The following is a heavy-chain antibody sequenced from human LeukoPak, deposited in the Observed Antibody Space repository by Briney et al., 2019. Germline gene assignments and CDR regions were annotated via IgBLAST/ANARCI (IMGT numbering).Heavy chain of an antibody. CDR1: GGSSSGYY. Sequence: PSETLSLTCAVYGGSSSGYYWGWIRQPPGKGLEWIGEINHSGSTNYNPSLKSRVTISVDTSKNQFSLKLSSVTAADTAVYYCARGLIVVVPAARRGYYYGMDVWGQGTTVTVSS. CDR2: INHSGST. V-gene: IGHV4-34*01. D-gene: IGHD2-2*01. CDR3: ARGLIVVVPAARRGYYYGMDV. J-gene: IGHJ6*02.